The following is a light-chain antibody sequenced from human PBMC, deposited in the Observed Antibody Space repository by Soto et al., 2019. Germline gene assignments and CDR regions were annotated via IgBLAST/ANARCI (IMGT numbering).Light chain of an antibody. CDR3: QQYNSASPLT. CDR1: QDISNY. J-gene: IGKJ4*01. Sequence: DIRMTQSAASLSASLGDRVTITCEASQDISNYLNWYQQKPGKAPKLLIYDASNLETGVPSRFSGSGSGTDFTFTISSLQPDDFATYYCQQYNSASPLTFGGGTKVDIK. CDR2: DAS. V-gene: IGKV1-33*01.